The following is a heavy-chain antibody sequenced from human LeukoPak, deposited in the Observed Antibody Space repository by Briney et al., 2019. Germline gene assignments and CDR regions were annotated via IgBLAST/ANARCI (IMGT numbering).Heavy chain of an antibody. CDR1: GFTFHNYA. CDR2: TSGSGSFT. V-gene: IGHV3-23*01. D-gene: IGHD4-17*01. J-gene: IGHJ4*02. CDR3: AKADDYGDYVPRDY. Sequence: GGSLRLSCAASGFTFHNYAMSWVRQAPGKGLEWVSGTSGSGSFTYYADSVKGRFSISRDNSKNTLYLQMNSLRADDTAVYYCAKADDYGDYVPRDYWGQGTLVTVSS.